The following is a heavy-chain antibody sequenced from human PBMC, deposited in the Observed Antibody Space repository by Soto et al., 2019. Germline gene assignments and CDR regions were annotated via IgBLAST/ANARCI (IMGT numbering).Heavy chain of an antibody. J-gene: IGHJ6*02. V-gene: IGHV4-30-4*01. Sequence: SETLSLTCTVSGGSISSGDYYWSWIRQPPGKGLEWIGYIYYSGTTYYNPSLKSRVTISVDTSKNQFSLKVNSVTAADTAVYYCARALIQLWPHYYYGMDVWGQGTTVTVSS. CDR3: ARALIQLWPHYYYGMDV. D-gene: IGHD5-18*01. CDR1: GGSISSGDYY. CDR2: IYYSGTT.